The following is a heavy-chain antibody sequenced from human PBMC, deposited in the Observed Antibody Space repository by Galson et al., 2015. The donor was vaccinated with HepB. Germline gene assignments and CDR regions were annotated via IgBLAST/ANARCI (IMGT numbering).Heavy chain of an antibody. CDR1: GYTFTSYG. Sequence: SVKVSCKASGYTFTSYGISWVRQAPGQGLEWMGWISAYNGNTNYAQKLQGRVTMTTDTSTSTAYMELRSLRSDDTAVYYCARDPYYYDSSGYYPDAFDIWGQGTMVTVSS. D-gene: IGHD3-22*01. CDR2: ISAYNGNT. J-gene: IGHJ3*02. CDR3: ARDPYYYDSSGYYPDAFDI. V-gene: IGHV1-18*01.